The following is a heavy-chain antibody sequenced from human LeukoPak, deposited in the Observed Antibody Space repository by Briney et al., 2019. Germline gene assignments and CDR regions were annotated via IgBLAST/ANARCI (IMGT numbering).Heavy chain of an antibody. V-gene: IGHV3-23*01. Sequence: PGGSLRLSCAASGFTFSSYAMSWVRQAPGKGLEWVSAISGSGGSTYYADSVKGRFTISRDNSKNTLYLQMNSLRAEDTAVYYCAKGDEYYDFWSGYRHNFDYWGQGTLVTVSS. D-gene: IGHD3-3*01. CDR2: ISGSGGST. CDR1: GFTFSSYA. J-gene: IGHJ4*02. CDR3: AKGDEYYDFWSGYRHNFDY.